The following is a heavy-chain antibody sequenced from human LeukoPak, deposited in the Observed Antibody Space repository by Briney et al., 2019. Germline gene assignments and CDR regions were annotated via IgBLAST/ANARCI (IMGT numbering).Heavy chain of an antibody. D-gene: IGHD3-10*01. CDR3: ARMYYYGSGSDY. CDR1: GGSISSSSYY. V-gene: IGHV4-39*07. CDR2: IYYSGST. J-gene: IGHJ4*02. Sequence: SETLSLTCTVSGGSISSSSYYWGWIRQPPGKGLEWIGSIYYSGSTNYNPSLKSRVTISVDTSKNQFSLKLSSVTAADTAVYYCARMYYYGSGSDYWGQGTLVTVSS.